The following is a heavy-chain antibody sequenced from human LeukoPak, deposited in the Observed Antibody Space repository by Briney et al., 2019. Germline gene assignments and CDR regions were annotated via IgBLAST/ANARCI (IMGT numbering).Heavy chain of an antibody. Sequence: SERVSLTCTVSRVSITPHHWSWPRQPAGKGLDWIGRIYPTGSTNYNTSLNSRVTMSVDTSKNQLSLTLKSVTAADTAVYNGGREVEVATQFDDWGQGTLVTVS. J-gene: IGHJ4*02. V-gene: IGHV4-4*07. CDR3: GREVEVATQFDD. CDR1: RVSITPHH. D-gene: IGHD5-24*01. CDR2: IYPTGST.